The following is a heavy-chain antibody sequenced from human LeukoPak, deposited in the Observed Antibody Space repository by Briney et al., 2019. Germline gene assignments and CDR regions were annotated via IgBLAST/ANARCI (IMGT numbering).Heavy chain of an antibody. V-gene: IGHV4-4*09. CDR1: GGSISDSH. CDR3: ARPYDFWSYYYMDV. D-gene: IGHD3-3*01. J-gene: IGHJ6*03. Sequence: SQTLSLTCTVSGGSISDSHWGWIRQSPEEGLEWIGYIYPSGTTNYDTSLKSRVTISVDTSKNQISLRRTSVTPADTAVYYCARPYDFWSYYYMDVWGKGNTVTVSS. CDR2: IYPSGTT.